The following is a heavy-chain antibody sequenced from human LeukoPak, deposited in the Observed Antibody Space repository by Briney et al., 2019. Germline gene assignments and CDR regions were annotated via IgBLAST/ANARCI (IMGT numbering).Heavy chain of an antibody. Sequence: GGSLRLSCAASGFPFSRYSMAWVRQAPGRGLDWVSTVGGRGGDRTFYADSVKGRFTVSKDNSRDTVYLQMNNLGADDTAIYYCAKEGLLGGYFFDLWGQGAPVTVSS. D-gene: IGHD1-26*01. CDR2: VGGRGGDRT. CDR3: AKEGLLGGYFFDL. J-gene: IGHJ4*02. V-gene: IGHV3-23*01. CDR1: GFPFSRYS.